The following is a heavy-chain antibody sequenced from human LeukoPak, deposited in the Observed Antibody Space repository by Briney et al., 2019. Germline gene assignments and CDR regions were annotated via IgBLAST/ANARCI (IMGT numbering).Heavy chain of an antibody. J-gene: IGHJ4*02. Sequence: PGGSLRLSCAASGFTFSSYRMCWVRQAPGQGLVWVSRVNSDGSSTNYADSVKGRFTMSRDNAENTLCLQMNSLRVEDTAVYYCARAGTLWRAARPFDYWGQGTLVTVSS. CDR2: VNSDGSST. CDR1: GFTFSSYR. D-gene: IGHD6-6*01. CDR3: ARAGTLWRAARPFDY. V-gene: IGHV3-74*01.